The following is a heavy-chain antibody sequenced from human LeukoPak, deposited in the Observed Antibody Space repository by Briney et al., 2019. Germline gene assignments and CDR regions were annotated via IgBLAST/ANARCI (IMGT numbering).Heavy chain of an antibody. Sequence: GGSLRLSCAASGFTFSSYAMHWVRQAPGKGLEYVSAISSNGGSTYYANSVKGRFTISRDNSKNTLYLQMGSLRAGDMAVYYCAREGGYYDSSGAFDYWGQGTLVTVSS. J-gene: IGHJ4*02. CDR1: GFTFSSYA. CDR3: AREGGYYDSSGAFDY. V-gene: IGHV3-64*01. CDR2: ISSNGGST. D-gene: IGHD3-22*01.